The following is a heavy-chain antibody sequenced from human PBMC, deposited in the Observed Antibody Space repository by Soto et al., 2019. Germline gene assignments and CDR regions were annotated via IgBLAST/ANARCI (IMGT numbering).Heavy chain of an antibody. V-gene: IGHV4-30-2*01. J-gene: IGHJ5*02. CDR1: GGSISSGGYS. D-gene: IGHD3-10*01. CDR3: ARVGPMVRGVIPVWFDP. Sequence: TSETLSLTCAVSGGSISSGGYSWSWIRQPPGKGLEWIGYIYHSGSTYYNPSLKSRVTISVDRSKNQFSLKLSSVTAADTAVYYCARVGPMVRGVIPVWFDPWGQGTLVTVSS. CDR2: IYHSGST.